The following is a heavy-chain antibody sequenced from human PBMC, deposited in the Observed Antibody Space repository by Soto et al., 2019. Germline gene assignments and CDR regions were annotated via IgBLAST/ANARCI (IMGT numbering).Heavy chain of an antibody. V-gene: IGHV1-69*13. Sequence: SVKVSCKASGGTFSSYAISWVRQAPGQGLEWMGGVIPIFGTANYAQKFQGRVTITADESTSTAYMELSSLRSEDTAVYYCARVLYRVYYYYGMDVWGPGTTVTVSS. CDR3: ARVLYRVYYYYGMDV. CDR1: GGTFSSYA. CDR2: VIPIFGTA. D-gene: IGHD4-4*01. J-gene: IGHJ6*02.